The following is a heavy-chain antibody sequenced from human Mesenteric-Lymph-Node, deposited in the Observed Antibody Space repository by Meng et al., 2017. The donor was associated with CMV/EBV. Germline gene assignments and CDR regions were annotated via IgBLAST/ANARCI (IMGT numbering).Heavy chain of an antibody. J-gene: IGHJ4*02. CDR3: ARGQGGYAGYVRDGFDY. D-gene: IGHD5-12*01. CDR2: IDTNTRNP. V-gene: IGHV7-4-1*02. CDR1: YIFPTHP. Sequence: YIFPTHPMSWVRRAPGQGLEWMGWIDTNTRNPTFAQGFTGRFVFSLDTSVNTAYLEISSLKAEDTAVYYCARGQGGYAGYVRDGFDYWGQGTLVTVSS.